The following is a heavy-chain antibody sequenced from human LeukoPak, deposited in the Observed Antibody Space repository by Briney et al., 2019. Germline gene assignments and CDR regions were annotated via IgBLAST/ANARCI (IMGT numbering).Heavy chain of an antibody. J-gene: IGHJ4*02. CDR2: ISSDGSIT. V-gene: IGHV3-74*01. Sequence: PGGSLRLSCVTSGFTFSVCWMHWARQVPGKGLMGVSRISSDGSITTYADSVKGRFTISRDIARNTLYLQMNSLTADDTAVYYCARSGYYNGYDYWGQGTLVTVSS. CDR3: ARSGYYNGYDY. D-gene: IGHD3-10*01. CDR1: GFTFSVCW.